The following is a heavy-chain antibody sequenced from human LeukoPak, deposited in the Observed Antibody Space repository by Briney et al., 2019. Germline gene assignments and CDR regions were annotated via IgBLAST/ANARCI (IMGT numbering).Heavy chain of an antibody. V-gene: IGHV4-34*01. J-gene: IGHJ4*02. CDR2: INHSGST. CDR1: GVSFSGYY. D-gene: IGHD1-7*01. CDR3: ARATTSSFDY. Sequence: SETLSLTCAVYGVSFSGYYWSWIRQPPGKGLEWIGEINHSGSTNYNPSLKSRVTISVDTSKNQFSLKLSSVTAADTAVYYCARATTSSFDYWGQGTLVTVSS.